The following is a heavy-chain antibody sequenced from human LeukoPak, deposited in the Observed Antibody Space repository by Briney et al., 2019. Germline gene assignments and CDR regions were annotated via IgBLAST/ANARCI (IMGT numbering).Heavy chain of an antibody. CDR1: GYTPTELS. Sequence: GASVKVSCKVSGYTPTELSMHWVRQAPGKGLEWMGGFDPEDGETIYAQKFQGRVTMTEDTSTDTAYMELSSLRSEDTAVYYCATDSECSSTSCYRNYNWFDPWGQGTLVTVSS. D-gene: IGHD2-2*02. J-gene: IGHJ5*02. CDR3: ATDSECSSTSCYRNYNWFDP. CDR2: FDPEDGET. V-gene: IGHV1-24*01.